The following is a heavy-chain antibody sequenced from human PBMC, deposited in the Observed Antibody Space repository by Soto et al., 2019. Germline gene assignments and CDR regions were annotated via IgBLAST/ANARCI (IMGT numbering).Heavy chain of an antibody. CDR1: GYTFSNYD. D-gene: IGHD3-10*01. CDR3: AKVSRKGSAIDFDY. V-gene: IGHV1-8*01. CDR2: VNPNNGDT. Sequence: QVQLVQSGAELKKPVASVKVSCKASGYTFSNYDMNWVRQATGQGPEWIGWVNPNNGDTGYAQKFKGRVTLTTDISTTTAYMELTSLRSEDTAIYYCAKVSRKGSAIDFDYWGQGTLITVSS. J-gene: IGHJ4*02.